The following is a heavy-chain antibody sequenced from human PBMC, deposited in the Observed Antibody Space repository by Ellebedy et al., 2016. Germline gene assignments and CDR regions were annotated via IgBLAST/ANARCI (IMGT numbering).Heavy chain of an antibody. J-gene: IGHJ3*02. V-gene: IGHV5-51*01. CDR2: IYPGDSDT. CDR3: ARHGSGSYYMGAFDI. CDR1: GYSFTSYW. D-gene: IGHD3-10*01. Sequence: GESLKISCKGSGYSFTSYWISWVRQMPGKGLEWMGIIYPGDSDTRYSPSFQGQVTISADRSSSTAYLQWSSLKASDTAMYYCARHGSGSYYMGAFDIWGQGTMVTVSS.